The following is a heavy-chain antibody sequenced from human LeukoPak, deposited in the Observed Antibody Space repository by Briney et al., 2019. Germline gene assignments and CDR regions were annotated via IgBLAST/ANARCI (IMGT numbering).Heavy chain of an antibody. CDR3: AREGTYYDSSGYYVS. V-gene: IGHV3-23*01. D-gene: IGHD3-22*01. J-gene: IGHJ5*02. CDR2: ISGSGGRT. CDR1: GFTFSSFA. Sequence: GGSLRLSCAAAGFTFSSFAMTWVRQAPGKGLEWVSVISGSGGRTYYADSVKGRFTLSRDNSNNTLSLEMSSLRAEDTAVYYCAREGTYYDSSGYYVSWGQGTLVTVSS.